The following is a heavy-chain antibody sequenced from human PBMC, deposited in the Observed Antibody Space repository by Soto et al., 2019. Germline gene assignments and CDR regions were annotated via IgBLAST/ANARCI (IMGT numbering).Heavy chain of an antibody. D-gene: IGHD6-13*01. Sequence: PGGSLRLSCAASGFTLSSYSMNWVRQAPGKGLEWVSSISSSRSNKYYADSVKGRFTISRDNSKNTLYLQMNSLRAEDTAVYYCAKDLLTGFNGYGSSWYAPSTVPSWFDPWGQGTLVTVSS. CDR3: AKDLLTGFNGYGSSWYAPSTVPSWFDP. J-gene: IGHJ5*02. CDR2: ISSSRSNK. V-gene: IGHV3-21*01. CDR1: GFTLSSYS.